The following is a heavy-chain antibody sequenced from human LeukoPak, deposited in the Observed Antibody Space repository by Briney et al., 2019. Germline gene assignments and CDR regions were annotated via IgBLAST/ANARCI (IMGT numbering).Heavy chain of an antibody. CDR1: GFTLSSFA. Sequence: PGGSLRLSCEASGFTLSSFAMSWVRQAPGRGLEWVSGMSGSGGSATYYADSVKGRFTISRDNSKNTLYLQMDSLRAEDTAVYYCSKDHYDILTGYLGDDWGQGTLVTVSS. J-gene: IGHJ4*02. D-gene: IGHD3-9*01. V-gene: IGHV3-23*01. CDR3: SKDHYDILTGYLGDD. CDR2: MSGSGGSAT.